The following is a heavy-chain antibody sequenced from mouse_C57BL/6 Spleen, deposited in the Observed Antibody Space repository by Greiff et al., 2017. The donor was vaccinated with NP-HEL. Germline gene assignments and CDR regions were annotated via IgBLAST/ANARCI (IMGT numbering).Heavy chain of an antibody. Sequence: QVQLQQSGAELARPGASVKLSCKASGYTFTSYGLSWVKQRTGQGLEWIGEIYPCSGNTYYNEKFKGKATLTADKSSSTAYMELRSLTSEDSAVNFCARRNITTEPNDYWGQGTTLTVSS. D-gene: IGHD1-1*01. J-gene: IGHJ2*01. CDR2: IYPCSGNT. CDR1: GYTFTSYG. V-gene: IGHV1-81*01. CDR3: ARRNITTEPNDY.